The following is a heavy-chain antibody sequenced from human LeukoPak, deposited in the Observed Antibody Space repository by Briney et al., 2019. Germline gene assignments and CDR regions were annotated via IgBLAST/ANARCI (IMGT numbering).Heavy chain of an antibody. CDR2: MNPNSGNT. J-gene: IGHJ4*02. V-gene: IGHV1-8*01. CDR3: ARGSDSSGYYFN. D-gene: IGHD3-22*01. Sequence: ASVKVSCKASGYTFTSYDINWARQATGQGLEWMGWMNPNSGNTGYAQKFQGRVTMTRNTSISTAYMELSSLRSEDTAVYYCARGSDSSGYYFNWGQGTLVTVSS. CDR1: GYTFTSYD.